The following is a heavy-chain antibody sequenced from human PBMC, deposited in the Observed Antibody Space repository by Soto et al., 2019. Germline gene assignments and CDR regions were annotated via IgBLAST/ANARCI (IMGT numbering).Heavy chain of an antibody. V-gene: IGHV3-30-3*01. CDR2: ISYDGSNK. J-gene: IGHJ6*02. CDR1: GFTFSSYA. CDR3: ARAMGGLYYDYYGMDV. Sequence: QVQLVESGGGVVQPGRSLRLSCAASGFTFSSYAMHWVRQAPGKGLEWVAFISYDGSNKYYPDAVKGRFTIYRDNSKNTLYLQMSSLRAEDTAVYYCARAMGGLYYDYYGMDVWGQVTPGTVSS. D-gene: IGHD1-26*01.